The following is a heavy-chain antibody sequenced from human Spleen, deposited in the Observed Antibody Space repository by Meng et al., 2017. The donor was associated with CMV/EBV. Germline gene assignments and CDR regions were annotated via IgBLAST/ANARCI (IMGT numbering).Heavy chain of an antibody. J-gene: IGHJ6*02. Sequence: ASVKVSCKASGYTFTSYGISWVRQAPGQGLEWMGWISAYNGNTNYAQKLQGRVTMTTDTSTSTAYMELRSLGSDDTAVYYCARDGISGTTWPPRFYYYGMDVWGQGTTVTVSS. CDR3: ARDGISGTTWPPRFYYYGMDV. CDR2: ISAYNGNT. D-gene: IGHD1-7*01. CDR1: GYTFTSYG. V-gene: IGHV1-18*01.